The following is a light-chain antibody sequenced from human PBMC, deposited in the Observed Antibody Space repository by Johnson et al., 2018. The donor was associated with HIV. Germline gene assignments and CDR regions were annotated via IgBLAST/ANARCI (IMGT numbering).Light chain of an antibody. Sequence: QAVLTQPPSVSAAPGQKVTISCSGRSSNIGNNYVSWYQQLPGTAPKLLIYENNQRSSGIPDRFSGSKSGTSATLGITGLQTGDEADYYCGTWDSSLGAFFVFGTGTKVTVL. CDR2: ENN. CDR1: SSNIGNNY. J-gene: IGLJ1*01. CDR3: GTWDSSLGAFFV. V-gene: IGLV1-51*01.